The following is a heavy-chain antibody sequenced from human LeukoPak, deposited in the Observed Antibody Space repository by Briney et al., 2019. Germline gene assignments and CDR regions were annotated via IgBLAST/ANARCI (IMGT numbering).Heavy chain of an antibody. J-gene: IGHJ4*02. D-gene: IGHD6-6*01. V-gene: IGHV3-30*02. CDR3: AGPSSSGVGY. CDR2: KRYDGTNK. CDR1: GFTFSHYT. Sequence: PGGSLRLSCAASGFTFSHYTMNWVRQAPGKGLEWVAFKRYDGTNKYYADSVKGRFSISRDNSKNILYVQMNSLRVEDTAVYYCAGPSSSGVGYWGQGTLVTVSS.